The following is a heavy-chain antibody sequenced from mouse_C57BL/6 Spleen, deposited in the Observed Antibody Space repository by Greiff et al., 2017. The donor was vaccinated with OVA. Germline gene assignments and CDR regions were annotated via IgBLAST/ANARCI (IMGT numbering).Heavy chain of an antibody. V-gene: IGHV1-7*01. J-gene: IGHJ4*01. CDR3: ARDGSSMDY. CDR1: GCSFTSYW. D-gene: IGHD2-3*01. CDR2: INPSGGYT. Sequence: QVQLQQSGAELAKPWASVTLSCKASGCSFTSYWMHWVQQRPGQGLEWIGYINPSGGYTTYNQKFRVKTTMTTDKSSSTAYMQLSSLTYEDSAVYYCARDGSSMDYWGQGTSVTVSA.